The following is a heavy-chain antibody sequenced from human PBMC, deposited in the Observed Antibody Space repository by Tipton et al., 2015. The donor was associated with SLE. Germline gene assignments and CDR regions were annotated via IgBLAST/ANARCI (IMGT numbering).Heavy chain of an antibody. CDR1: GFTVSSNY. CDR2: IYSGGST. Sequence: SLRLSCAASGFTVSSNYMSWVRQAPGKGLEWVSVIYSGGSTYYADSVKGRFTISRHNSKNTLYLQMNSLRAEDTAVYYCARVGGGSSWYGWFDPLGQGTLVTVSS. CDR3: ARVGGGSSWYGWFDP. V-gene: IGHV3-53*04. D-gene: IGHD6-13*01. J-gene: IGHJ5*02.